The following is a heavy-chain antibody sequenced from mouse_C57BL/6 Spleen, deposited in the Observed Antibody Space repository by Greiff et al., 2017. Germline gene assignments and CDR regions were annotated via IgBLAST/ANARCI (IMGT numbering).Heavy chain of an antibody. CDR1: GYTFTSYG. J-gene: IGHJ2*01. CDR2: IYPRSGNT. CDR3: ARNYGSSED. Sequence: VQLVESGAELARPGASVKLSCTASGYTFTSYGISWVKQRTGQGLEWIGEIYPRSGNTYYNEKFKGKATLTADKSSSTAYMELRSRTSEDSAVYFCARNYGSSEDWGQGTTLTVSS. V-gene: IGHV1-81*01. D-gene: IGHD1-1*01.